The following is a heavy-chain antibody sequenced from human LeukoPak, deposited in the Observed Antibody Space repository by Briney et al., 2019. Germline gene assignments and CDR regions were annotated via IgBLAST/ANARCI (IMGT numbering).Heavy chain of an antibody. CDR2: MNLNSGKT. Sequence: ASVKVSCKASGYTFTSYDINWVRQATGQGVEGMGWMNLNSGKTGNAQKFQGRGTMIRKTSIRTDYMEMSRPRSEDTAVYYCARLIRPLRYFDWLSLDYWGQGTLVTVSS. CDR1: GYTFTSYD. J-gene: IGHJ4*02. V-gene: IGHV1-8*01. CDR3: ARLIRPLRYFDWLSLDY. D-gene: IGHD3-9*01.